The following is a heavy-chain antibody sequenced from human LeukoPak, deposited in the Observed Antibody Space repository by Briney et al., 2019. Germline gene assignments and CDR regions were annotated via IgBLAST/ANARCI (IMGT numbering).Heavy chain of an antibody. CDR2: IKQDGSEK. J-gene: IGHJ4*02. CDR3: ARDLRYDYVWGSYRQGFDY. CDR1: VFTFSSYW. Sequence: GGSLRLSCAASVFTFSSYWMSWVRQAPGKGREWVANIKQDGSEKYYVDSVKGRFTISRDNAKNSLYLQMNSLRAEDTAVYYCARDLRYDYVWGSYRQGFDYWGQGTLVTVSS. V-gene: IGHV3-7*01. D-gene: IGHD3-16*02.